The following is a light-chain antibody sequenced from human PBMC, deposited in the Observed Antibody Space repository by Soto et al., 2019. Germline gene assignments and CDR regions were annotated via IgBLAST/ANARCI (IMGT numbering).Light chain of an antibody. J-gene: IGLJ2*01. CDR1: SHDIGSYTL. Sequence: QSVLTQPASVSGSLGQSITITCTGTSHDIGSYTLVSWYQHHPGRAPKLIIYEATKRPSGISDRFSGSKSGNTASLTISGLQPEDEADYYCSSYTSTSTLMIFGGGTKLTVL. CDR2: EAT. V-gene: IGLV2-14*02. CDR3: SSYTSTSTLMI.